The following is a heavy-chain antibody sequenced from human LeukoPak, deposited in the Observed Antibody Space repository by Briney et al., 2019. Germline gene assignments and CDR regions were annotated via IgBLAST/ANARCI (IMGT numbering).Heavy chain of an antibody. V-gene: IGHV1-3*01. D-gene: IGHD3-3*01. Sequence: ASVKVSCKASGYTFTSYAMHWVRQAPGQRLEWMGWINAGNGNTKYSQKFQGRVTITADESTSTAYMELSSLRSEDTAVYYCARDRHLDFWSGYVSPPWYFDIWGQGTMVTVSS. CDR2: INAGNGNT. CDR3: ARDRHLDFWSGYVSPPWYFDI. J-gene: IGHJ3*02. CDR1: GYTFTSYA.